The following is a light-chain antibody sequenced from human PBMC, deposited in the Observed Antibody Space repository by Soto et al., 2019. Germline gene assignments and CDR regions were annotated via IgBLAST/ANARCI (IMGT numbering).Light chain of an antibody. Sequence: EVVMTQSPATLSVSPGERATLSCRASQSVSSSYLGWYQQKPGQAPRLLIYGASTRATGIPARFSGSGSGTEFTLTISSLQSEDFAVYYCQQYNNWPLTFGQGTKVDIK. CDR1: QSVSSSY. J-gene: IGKJ1*01. CDR3: QQYNNWPLT. CDR2: GAS. V-gene: IGKV3-15*01.